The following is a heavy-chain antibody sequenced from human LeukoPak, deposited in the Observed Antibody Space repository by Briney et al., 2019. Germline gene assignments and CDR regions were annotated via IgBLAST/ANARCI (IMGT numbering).Heavy chain of an antibody. D-gene: IGHD1-26*01. CDR1: GFTFSSYS. J-gene: IGHJ4*02. CDR3: ARVSSMGAVYYFDY. Sequence: GGSLRLSCAASGFTFSSYSMNWVRQAPGKGPEWVSSISSSSSYIYYADSVKGRFTISRDNAKNSLYLQMNSLRAEDTAVYYCARVSSMGAVYYFDYWGQGTLVTVSS. CDR2: ISSSSSYI. V-gene: IGHV3-21*01.